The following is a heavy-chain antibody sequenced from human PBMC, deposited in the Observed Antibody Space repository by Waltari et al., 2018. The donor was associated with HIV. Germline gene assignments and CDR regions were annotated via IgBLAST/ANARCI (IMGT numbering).Heavy chain of an antibody. CDR2: IKHHGREN. CDR3: ACAPGRDSTGRYSIYHSGMDA. J-gene: IGHJ6*02. V-gene: IGHV3-7*01. D-gene: IGHD6-19*01. Sequence: EVQLMESGGGLVQPGGSLSLSCAASGFTFSNYLMCCVRKARGKGVDRVANIKHHGRENSYLDEEKVVLTISRGDSKNALYVLLNTLRAAATAVYYSACAPGRDSTGRYSIYHSGMDAWGQRSTVTVSS. CDR1: GFTFSNYL.